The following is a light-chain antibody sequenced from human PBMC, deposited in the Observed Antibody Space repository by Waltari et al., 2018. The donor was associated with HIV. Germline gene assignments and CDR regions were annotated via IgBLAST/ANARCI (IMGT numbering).Light chain of an antibody. CDR1: QNLFYSSNNKNY. CDR3: QQYYSTPPT. V-gene: IGKV4-1*01. Sequence: DIVMTQSPDSLAVSLGGRTTINCKSSQNLFYSSNNKNYLAWYQHKPGQPPKLRFYWASTRESVVPDRFSGSGSGTNFTLTISSLQADDVAVYFCQQYYSTPPTFGQGTKLEI. J-gene: IGKJ2*01. CDR2: WAS.